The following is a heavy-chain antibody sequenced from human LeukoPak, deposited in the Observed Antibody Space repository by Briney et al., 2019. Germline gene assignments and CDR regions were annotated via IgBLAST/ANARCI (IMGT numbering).Heavy chain of an antibody. V-gene: IGHV1-69*04. J-gene: IGHJ3*02. CDR2: IIPLLGIT. Sequence: GASVKVSCKASGGTFSSYAMNWVRQAPGQGLEWVGRIIPLLGITNHAQKLQGRVTVTADTSTNTAYMELGSLISDDTAVYYCARARTMITFGGIRHAFDIWGQGTLVTVSS. D-gene: IGHD3-16*01. CDR1: GGTFSSYA. CDR3: ARARTMITFGGIRHAFDI.